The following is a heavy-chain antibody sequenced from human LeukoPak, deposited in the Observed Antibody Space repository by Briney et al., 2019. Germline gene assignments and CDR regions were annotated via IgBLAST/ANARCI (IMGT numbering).Heavy chain of an antibody. J-gene: IGHJ3*02. CDR3: AREYDFLTVYEINDVFDI. CDR1: GFTFSSYA. Sequence: PGGSLRLSCAASGFTFSSYAMHWVRQAPGKGLEWVAVISYDGSNKYYADSVKGRFTISRDNSKNTLYLQMNSLRAEDTAVYYWAREYDFLTVYEINDVFDIWGQGKMVTVSS. D-gene: IGHD3-9*01. V-gene: IGHV3-30-3*01. CDR2: ISYDGSNK.